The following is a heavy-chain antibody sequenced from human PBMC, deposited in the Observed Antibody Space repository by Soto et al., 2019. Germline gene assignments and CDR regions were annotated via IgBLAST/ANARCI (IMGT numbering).Heavy chain of an antibody. CDR1: GYTFTSYA. CDR2: INTNTGNP. Sequence: ASVKVSCKASGYTFTSYAMNWVRQAPGQGLEWMGWINTNTGNPTYAQGFTGRFVFSLDTSVSTAYLQICSLKAEDTAVYYCARDMTVRGVIGHYYYYGMDVWGQGTTVTVSS. J-gene: IGHJ6*02. CDR3: ARDMTVRGVIGHYYYYGMDV. D-gene: IGHD3-10*01. V-gene: IGHV7-4-1*01.